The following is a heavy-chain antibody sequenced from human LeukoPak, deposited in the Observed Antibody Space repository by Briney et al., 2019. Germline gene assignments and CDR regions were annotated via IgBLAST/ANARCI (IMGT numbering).Heavy chain of an antibody. CDR2: INHSGST. CDR3: ARAMSGDYYGSGSCFDY. J-gene: IGHJ4*02. D-gene: IGHD3-10*01. CDR1: DGSFSDYY. V-gene: IGHV4-34*01. Sequence: PSETLSLTCGVYDGSFSDYYWNWIRQPPGKGLEWIGEINHSGSTNYNPSLKSRVTISVDTSKNQFSLKLTSVTAADTAVYYCARAMSGDYYGSGSCFDYWGQGTLVTVSS.